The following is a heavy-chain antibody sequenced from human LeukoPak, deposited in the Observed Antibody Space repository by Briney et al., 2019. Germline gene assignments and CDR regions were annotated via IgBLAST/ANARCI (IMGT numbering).Heavy chain of an antibody. V-gene: IGHV3-7*03. CDR3: AKALSPAGRSFDY. CDR1: GFTFSSYW. CDR2: IKQDGSEK. J-gene: IGHJ4*02. Sequence: PGGSLRLSCAASGFTFSSYWMSWVRQAPGKGLEGVANIKQDGSEKYYVDSVKGRFTISRDNSKNTLYLQMNSLRAEDTAVYYCAKALSPAGRSFDYWGQGTLVTVSS. D-gene: IGHD2-2*01.